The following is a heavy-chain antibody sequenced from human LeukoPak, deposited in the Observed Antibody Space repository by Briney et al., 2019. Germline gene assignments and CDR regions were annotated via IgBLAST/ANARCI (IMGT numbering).Heavy chain of an antibody. D-gene: IGHD7-27*01. CDR1: GFTFSSFW. CDR3: ASIPGD. Sequence: PGGSLRLSCAVSGFTFSSFWMHWVRQAPGKGLVWVSRINSDGSSTSYADSVKGRFTISRDKAKNTLYLQLNSLRAEDTAVYYCASIPGDWGHGTLVTVSS. CDR2: INSDGSST. J-gene: IGHJ4*01. V-gene: IGHV3-74*01.